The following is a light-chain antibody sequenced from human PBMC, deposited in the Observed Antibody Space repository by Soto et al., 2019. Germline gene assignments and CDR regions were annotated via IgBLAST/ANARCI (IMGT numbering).Light chain of an antibody. CDR1: QGIRND. CDR2: DAS. Sequence: AIQMTQSPSSLSASVGDRVTITCRASQGIRNDLGWYQQKPGKAPKLLIYDASSLQSGIPSRFSGSGSGTDFTLTISSLQPEDFATSYCLLDYNGWTFGHGTKVEIK. J-gene: IGKJ1*01. CDR3: LLDYNGWT. V-gene: IGKV1-6*01.